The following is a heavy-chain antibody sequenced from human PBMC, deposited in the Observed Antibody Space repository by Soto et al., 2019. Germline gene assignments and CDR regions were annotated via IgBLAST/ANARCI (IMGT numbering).Heavy chain of an antibody. CDR2: VYSTGTT. CDR1: CGSTRNVL. Sequence: QSRTYACSCGSTRNVLRGRIPPPAREGLEWIGRVYSTGTTNYNPSPKSRVAMSVDTSKKQFSLRLDSVTAAGTATYFCARDEYYDTNNRFDYWGLGTLGTVPS. CDR3: ARDEYYDTNNRFDY. V-gene: IGHV4-4*07. D-gene: IGHD3-22*01. J-gene: IGHJ5*01.